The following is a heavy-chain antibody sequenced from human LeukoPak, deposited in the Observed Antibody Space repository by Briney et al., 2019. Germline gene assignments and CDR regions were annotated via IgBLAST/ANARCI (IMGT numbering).Heavy chain of an antibody. Sequence: GGSLSLSCAASGFTFSIYAMSWVRQAPGKGLEWVSAMTASDERTYYADSVKGRFSISRDNAKNTLYLQMTSLRVEDTAVYFCAKDFSGSYDYWGQGTLVTVSS. V-gene: IGHV3-23*01. D-gene: IGHD1-26*01. CDR2: MTASDERT. J-gene: IGHJ4*02. CDR3: AKDFSGSYDY. CDR1: GFTFSIYA.